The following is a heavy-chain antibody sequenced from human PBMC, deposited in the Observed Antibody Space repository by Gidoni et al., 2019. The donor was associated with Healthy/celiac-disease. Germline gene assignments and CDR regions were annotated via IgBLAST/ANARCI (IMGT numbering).Heavy chain of an antibody. CDR2: ISGSGGST. J-gene: IGHJ6*02. Sequence: LEWVSAISGSGGSTYYADSVKGRFTISRDNSKNTLYLQMNSLRAEDTAVYCSVVRGVIMGSSTTDGMDVWGQGTTVTVSS. V-gene: IGHV3-23*01. CDR3: VVRGVIMGSSTTDGMDV. D-gene: IGHD3-10*01.